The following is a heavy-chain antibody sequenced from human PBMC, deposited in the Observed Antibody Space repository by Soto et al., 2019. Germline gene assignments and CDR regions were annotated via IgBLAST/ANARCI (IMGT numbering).Heavy chain of an antibody. Sequence: ASVKVSCKAPPDTFTSSYINWVRQAPGQGLDWMGVINPHGGSTAYAQKFKGRVTLTRDTSASTVYMEVSSLTSEDTAMSYCARSSGGNFGIIIEGTNWFAPWGQGTLVTVSS. CDR2: INPHGGST. J-gene: IGHJ5*02. CDR3: ARSSGGNFGIIIEGTNWFAP. CDR1: PDTFTSSY. D-gene: IGHD1-26*01. V-gene: IGHV1-46*01.